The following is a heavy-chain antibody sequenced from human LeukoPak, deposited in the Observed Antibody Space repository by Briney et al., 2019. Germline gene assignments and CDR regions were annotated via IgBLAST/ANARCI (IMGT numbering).Heavy chain of an antibody. CDR2: ISSSSSTI. CDR3: ARTYSSGYFDAFDI. D-gene: IGHD6-19*01. Sequence: PGGSLRLSCAASGFTFSSYSMNWVRQAPGKGLEWVSYISSSSSTIYYADSVKGRFTISRDDAKNSLYLQMNSLRAEDTAVYYCARTYSSGYFDAFDIWGQGTMVTVSS. CDR1: GFTFSSYS. V-gene: IGHV3-48*01. J-gene: IGHJ3*02.